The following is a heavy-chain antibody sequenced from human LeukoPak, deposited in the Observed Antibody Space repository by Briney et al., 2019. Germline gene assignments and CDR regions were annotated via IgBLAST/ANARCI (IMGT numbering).Heavy chain of an antibody. D-gene: IGHD6-19*01. Sequence: GGSLSLSCAAYGFTVSSNYMSWVRQAPGKGLEWVSVIYSGGSTDYADSVKGRFTISRDNSKNTLYLQMNSLKAEDTAVYYCATRSSGWGQGTLVTVSS. CDR1: GFTVSSNY. J-gene: IGHJ4*02. CDR3: ATRSSG. V-gene: IGHV3-53*01. CDR2: IYSGGST.